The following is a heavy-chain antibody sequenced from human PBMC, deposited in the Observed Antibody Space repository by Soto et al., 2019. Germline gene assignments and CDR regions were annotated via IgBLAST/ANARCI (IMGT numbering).Heavy chain of an antibody. J-gene: IGHJ2*01. Sequence: GGSLRLSCAASGFTLSSYGMHWVRQAPGKGLEWVAVIWYDGSNKYYADTVKVRFTISRDNSKNTQYLQMHSLSAEDTAVYYYSRVLVGAPDRYCELWGRGTLVTVSS. CDR3: SRVLVGAPDRYCEL. D-gene: IGHD2-15*01. V-gene: IGHV3-33*01. CDR2: IWYDGSNK. CDR1: GFTLSSYG.